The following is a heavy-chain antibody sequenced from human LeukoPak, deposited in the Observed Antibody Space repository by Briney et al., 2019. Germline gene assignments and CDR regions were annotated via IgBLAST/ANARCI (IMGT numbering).Heavy chain of an antibody. J-gene: IGHJ4*02. D-gene: IGHD2-21*02. CDR1: GGSISSYY. Sequence: SETLSLTCAVSGGSISSYYWSWIRQPAGKGLEWIGRIYPSGSTNYNPSLKSRVTMSVDTSKNQFSLKLSSVTAADTAVYYCAGLCMVVTAGVIHDDWGPRTLVT. CDR2: IYPSGST. V-gene: IGHV4-4*07. CDR3: AGLCMVVTAGVIHDD.